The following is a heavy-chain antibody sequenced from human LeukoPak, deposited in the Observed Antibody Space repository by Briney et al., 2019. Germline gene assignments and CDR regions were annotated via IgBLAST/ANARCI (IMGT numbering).Heavy chain of an antibody. CDR1: GYTFTSYD. Sequence: ASVKVSCKASGYTFTSYDINWVRQATGQGLEWMGWMNPNSGNTGYAQKFQGRVTMTRNTSISTAYMELSSLRSEDTAVYYCARAPPLVGATDFDYWGQGTLVTVSS. J-gene: IGHJ4*02. D-gene: IGHD1-26*01. CDR3: ARAPPLVGATDFDY. V-gene: IGHV1-8*01. CDR2: MNPNSGNT.